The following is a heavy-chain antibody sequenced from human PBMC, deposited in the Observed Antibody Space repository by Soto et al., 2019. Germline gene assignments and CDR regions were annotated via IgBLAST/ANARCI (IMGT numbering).Heavy chain of an antibody. Sequence: ASVKVFCKASGYGFSTYGVCLVRRAPGQGLQRMGWLSTYSGNTKFAQDFRDRLTMTTDTSTNTAYMELRSLRSYDMAVYYCVRLNEGVYNDNSGYYDFWGQGTMVTVSS. J-gene: IGHJ4*02. V-gene: IGHV1-18*03. CDR3: VRLNEGVYNDNSGYYDF. D-gene: IGHD3-22*01. CDR2: LSTYSGNT. CDR1: GYGFSTYG.